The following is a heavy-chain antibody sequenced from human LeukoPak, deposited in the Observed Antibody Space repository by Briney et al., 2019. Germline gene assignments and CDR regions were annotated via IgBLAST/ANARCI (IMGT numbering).Heavy chain of an antibody. CDR3: AIDIDYYDSTGYYSGVSY. D-gene: IGHD3-22*01. CDR1: GGSISSYY. V-gene: IGHV4-4*07. Sequence: SETLSLTCTVSGGSISSYYWSWIRQPAGKGLEWIGRIYISGSANYNPSLKSRVTMSVDTSKNQFSLKLSSVTAADTAVYYCAIDIDYYDSTGYYSGVSYWGQGTLVTVSS. CDR2: IYISGSA. J-gene: IGHJ4*02.